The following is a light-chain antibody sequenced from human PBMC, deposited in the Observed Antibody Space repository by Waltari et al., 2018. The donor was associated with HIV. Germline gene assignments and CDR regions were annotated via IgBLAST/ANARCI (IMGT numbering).Light chain of an antibody. CDR2: GAS. CDR3: QQYNDFPLT. J-gene: IGKJ4*01. V-gene: IGKV3-15*01. CDR1: QSISNN. Sequence: EIVMTLSPATLSVSPGERATLSCRASQSISNNLSWYQQNPGQAPRLLIYGASTKDTAIPAMFSGSGSGTEFTLTISSLQSEDFAVYYCQQYNDFPLTFGGGTKVEIK.